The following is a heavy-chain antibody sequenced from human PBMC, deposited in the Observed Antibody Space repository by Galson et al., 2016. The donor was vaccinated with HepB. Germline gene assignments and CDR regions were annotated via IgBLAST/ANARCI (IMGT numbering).Heavy chain of an antibody. CDR3: ARGDIVGAIFDY. D-gene: IGHD1-26*01. Sequence: LRLSCAASGFTFSSYSMNWVRQAPGKGLEWVSSIISSSSYIYYADSVKGRFTISRDNAKNSLCLQMNSLRAEDTAVYYCARGDIVGAIFDYWGQGTLVTVSS. J-gene: IGHJ4*02. CDR2: IISSSSYI. CDR1: GFTFSSYS. V-gene: IGHV3-21*01.